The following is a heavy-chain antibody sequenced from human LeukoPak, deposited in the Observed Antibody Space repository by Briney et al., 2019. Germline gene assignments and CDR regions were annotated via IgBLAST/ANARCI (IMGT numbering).Heavy chain of an antibody. CDR2: IYSGGST. D-gene: IGHD3-9*01. CDR3: ARGGDDILTGYYSHFDY. J-gene: IGHJ4*02. V-gene: IGHV3-53*01. CDR1: GFTVSSNY. Sequence: GGSLRLSCAASGFTVSSNYMSWVRQAPGKGLEWVSVIYSGGSTYYADSMKGRFTISRDNAKNSLYLQMNSLRAEDTAVYYCARGGDDILTGYYSHFDYWGQGTLVTVSS.